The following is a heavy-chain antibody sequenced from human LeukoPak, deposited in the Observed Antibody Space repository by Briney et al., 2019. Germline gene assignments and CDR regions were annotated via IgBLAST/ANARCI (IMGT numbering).Heavy chain of an antibody. J-gene: IGHJ4*02. V-gene: IGHV1-69*06. Sequence: GSSVKVSCKASGGTFSSYAISWVRQAPGQGLEWMGGIIPIFGTANYAQKFQGRVTITADKSTSTAYMELSSLRSEDTAVYYCARNLQGIAVADPTDYWGQGTLVTVSS. CDR1: GGTFSSYA. D-gene: IGHD6-19*01. CDR3: ARNLQGIAVADPTDY. CDR2: IIPIFGTA.